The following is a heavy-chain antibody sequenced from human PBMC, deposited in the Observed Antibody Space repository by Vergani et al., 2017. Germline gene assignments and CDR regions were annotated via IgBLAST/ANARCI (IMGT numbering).Heavy chain of an antibody. CDR1: GYTFTGYY. D-gene: IGHD1-1*01. CDR2: IIPIFGTA. Sequence: QVQLVQSGAEVKKPGASVKVSCKASGYTFTGYYMHWVRQAPGQGLEWMGGIIPIFGTANYAQKFQGRVTITADESTSTAYMELSSLRSEDTAVYYCARGGSTTGTTGWFDPWGQGTLVTVSS. V-gene: IGHV1-69*01. CDR3: ARGGSTTGTTGWFDP. J-gene: IGHJ5*02.